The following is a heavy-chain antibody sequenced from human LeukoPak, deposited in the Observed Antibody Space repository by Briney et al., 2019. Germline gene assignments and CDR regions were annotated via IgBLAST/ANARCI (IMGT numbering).Heavy chain of an antibody. V-gene: IGHV3-64*01. CDR3: AREGSYGDSDY. Sequence: GGSLRLSCAASGFTFSSYGMHWVRQAPGKGLEYVSAINSNGGSTYYANSVKGRFTISRDNSKNALYLQMGSLRAEDMAVYYCAREGSYGDSDYWGQGTLVTVSS. CDR1: GFTFSSYG. CDR2: INSNGGST. D-gene: IGHD5-18*01. J-gene: IGHJ4*02.